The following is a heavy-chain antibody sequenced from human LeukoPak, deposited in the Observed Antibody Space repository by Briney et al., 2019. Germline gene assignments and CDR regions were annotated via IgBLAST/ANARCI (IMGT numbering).Heavy chain of an antibody. D-gene: IGHD3-16*01. Sequence: SGGSLRLSCAASGFTFSSYGMHWVRQAPGKGLEWVAAISYDGSNKYYADSVKGRFTISRDNSKNMLYLQMNSLRAEDTAVYYCAKDWANYYGMDVWGQGTTVTVSS. CDR3: AKDWANYYGMDV. J-gene: IGHJ6*02. CDR2: ISYDGSNK. CDR1: GFTFSSYG. V-gene: IGHV3-30*18.